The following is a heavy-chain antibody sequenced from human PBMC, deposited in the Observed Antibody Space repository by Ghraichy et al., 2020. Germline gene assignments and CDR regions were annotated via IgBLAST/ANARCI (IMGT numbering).Heavy chain of an antibody. V-gene: IGHV3-74*01. J-gene: IGHJ4*02. Sequence: GGSLRLSCAASGFTFSSYWMHWVRQAPGKGLVWVSRINCDGSSTSYAASVKGRFTISRDNAKNTLYLQMNSLRAEDTAVYYCARVPGWYYDFWSGYSVDYWGQGTLVTVSS. D-gene: IGHD3-3*01. CDR3: ARVPGWYYDFWSGYSVDY. CDR2: INCDGSST. CDR1: GFTFSSYW.